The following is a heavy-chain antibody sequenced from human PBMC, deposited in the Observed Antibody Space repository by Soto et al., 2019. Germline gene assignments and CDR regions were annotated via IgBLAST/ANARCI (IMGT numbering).Heavy chain of an antibody. J-gene: IGHJ4*02. V-gene: IGHV1-8*01. D-gene: IGHD4-17*01. Sequence: QVQLVQSGAEVKKPGASVKVSCKASGYTFTSYDINWVRQATGQGLEWMGWMNLNSGYTGSAQKFQGRVTMTRSNSIRTAYMELSSLTSEDTAVYYCARANGDFHYWGQGTLVTVSS. CDR1: GYTFTSYD. CDR2: MNLNSGYT. CDR3: ARANGDFHY.